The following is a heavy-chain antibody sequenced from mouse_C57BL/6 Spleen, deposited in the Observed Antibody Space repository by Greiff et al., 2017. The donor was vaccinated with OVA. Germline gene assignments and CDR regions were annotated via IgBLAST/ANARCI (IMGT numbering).Heavy chain of an antibody. V-gene: IGHV1-82*01. D-gene: IGHD1-1*01. CDR2: IYPGDGDT. CDR3: ARPSSYYFDY. J-gene: IGHJ2*01. CDR1: GYAFSSSW. Sequence: VKLMESGPELVKPGASVKISCKASGYAFSSSWMNWVKQRPGKGLEWIGRIYPGDGDTNYNGKFKGKGTLTADKSSSTAYMQLSSLTSEDSAVYFCARPSSYYFDYWGQGTTLTVSS.